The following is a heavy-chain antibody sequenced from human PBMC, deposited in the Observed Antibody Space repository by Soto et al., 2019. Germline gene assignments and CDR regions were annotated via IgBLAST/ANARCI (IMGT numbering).Heavy chain of an antibody. Sequence: PSETLSLTCTVSDGSFSNSKYYWGWIRQSPGKGLEWSGSVYYRGRSYSKSSVKSRVTISVDTYKTQFSLNLNSVTASDTAVYFCVSQRTSVLTQAYFDYWGPGALVTVSS. CDR3: VSQRTSVLTQAYFDY. J-gene: IGHJ4*02. CDR1: DGSFSNSKYY. CDR2: VYYRGRS. V-gene: IGHV4-39*01. D-gene: IGHD2-8*01.